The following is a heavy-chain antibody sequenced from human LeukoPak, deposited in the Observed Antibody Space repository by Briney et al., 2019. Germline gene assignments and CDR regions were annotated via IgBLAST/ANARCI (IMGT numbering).Heavy chain of an antibody. CDR1: GFTFSSYS. CDR3: ARDLAPYDCGGYTYYLDF. CDR2: ISSSSSYI. J-gene: IGHJ4*02. D-gene: IGHD3-22*01. Sequence: GGSLRLSCAASGFTFSSYSMNWVRQAPGKGLEWVSSISSSSSYIYYADSVKGRFTISRDNAKNSLYLQMNSLRAEDTAVYYCARDLAPYDCGGYTYYLDFWGQGTLVTVSS. V-gene: IGHV3-21*01.